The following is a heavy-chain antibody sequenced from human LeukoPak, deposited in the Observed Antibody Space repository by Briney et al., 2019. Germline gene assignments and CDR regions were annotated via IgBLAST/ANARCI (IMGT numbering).Heavy chain of an antibody. CDR1: GFTFSNYW. CDR2: ISTDGSST. V-gene: IGHV3-74*03. CDR3: ARETYPSYGMDV. Sequence: PGGSLRLSCAASGFTFSNYWMHWVRQAPGKGLVWVSRISTDGSSTTYADSVKGRFTISRDNAKNTLYLEMNSLRAEDTAVYYCARETYPSYGMDVWGQGTTVTVSS. J-gene: IGHJ6*02.